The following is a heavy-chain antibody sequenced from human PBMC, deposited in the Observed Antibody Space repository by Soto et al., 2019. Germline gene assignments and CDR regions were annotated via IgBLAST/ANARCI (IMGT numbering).Heavy chain of an antibody. CDR1: GGSISSYY. D-gene: IGHD3-3*01. Sequence: SETLSLTCTVSGGSISSYYWSWIRQPAGKGLEWIGRIYTSGSTNYNPSLKSRVTMSVDTSKNQFSLKLSSVTAADTAVYYRARDHYDFWTGSNYYYYGMDVWGQGTTVILSS. V-gene: IGHV4-4*07. CDR2: IYTSGST. J-gene: IGHJ6*02. CDR3: ARDHYDFWTGSNYYYYGMDV.